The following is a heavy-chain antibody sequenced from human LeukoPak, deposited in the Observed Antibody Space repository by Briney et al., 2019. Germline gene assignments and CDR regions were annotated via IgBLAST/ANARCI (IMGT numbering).Heavy chain of an antibody. J-gene: IGHJ2*01. V-gene: IGHV4-34*01. CDR3: ARDRSGWYFDL. Sequence: SETLSLTCAVYGGSFSGYYWSWIRQPPGEGLEWIGEINHSGSTNYNPSLKSRVTISVDTSKNQFSLKLSSVTAADTAVYYCARDRSGWYFDLWGRGTLVTVSS. CDR1: GGSFSGYY. D-gene: IGHD3-10*01. CDR2: INHSGST.